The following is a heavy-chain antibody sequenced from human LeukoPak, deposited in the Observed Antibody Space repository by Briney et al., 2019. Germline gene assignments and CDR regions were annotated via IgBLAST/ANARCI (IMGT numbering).Heavy chain of an antibody. J-gene: IGHJ4*02. V-gene: IGHV3-33*01. CDR2: IWYDGSNK. CDR3: ARDSYYGSGSYYLDY. D-gene: IGHD3-10*01. CDR1: GFTFSSYG. Sequence: GGSLRLSCAASGFTFSSYGMHWVRQAPGKGLEWVAVIWYDGSNKYYADSVKGRFTISRDNSKNTLYLQMDSLRAEDTAVYYCARDSYYGSGSYYLDYWGQGTLVTVSS.